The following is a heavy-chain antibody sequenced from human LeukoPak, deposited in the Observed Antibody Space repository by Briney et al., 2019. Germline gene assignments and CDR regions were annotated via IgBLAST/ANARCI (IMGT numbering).Heavy chain of an antibody. CDR1: GGSLSSGGYY. CDR3: ARGGDIAARTYFDY. CDR2: IYHSGST. V-gene: IGHV4-30-2*01. J-gene: IGHJ4*02. D-gene: IGHD6-6*01. Sequence: SETLSLTCTVSGGSLSSGGYYWSWIRQPPGKGLEWIGYIYHSGSTYYNPSLKSRVTISVDRSKNQFSLKLSSVTAADTAVYYCARGGDIAARTYFDYWGQGTLVTVSS.